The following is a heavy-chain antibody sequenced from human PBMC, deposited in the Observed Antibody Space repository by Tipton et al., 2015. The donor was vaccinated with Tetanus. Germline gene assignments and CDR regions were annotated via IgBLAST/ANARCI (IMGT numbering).Heavy chain of an antibody. CDR3: AKAHGEVDYYYYGMDV. CDR1: GFTFSSYG. V-gene: IGHV3-30*02. Sequence: SLRLSCAASGFTFSSYGMHWVRQAPGKGLEWVAVIRYDGSNKYYADSVKGRFTISRDNSKNTLYLQMNSLRAEDTAVYYCAKAHGEVDYYYYGMDVWGQGTTVTVSS. CDR2: IRYDGSNK. J-gene: IGHJ6*02. D-gene: IGHD4-17*01.